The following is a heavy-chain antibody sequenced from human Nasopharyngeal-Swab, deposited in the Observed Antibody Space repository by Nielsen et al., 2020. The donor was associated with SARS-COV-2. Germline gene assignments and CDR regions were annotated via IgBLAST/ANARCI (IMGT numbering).Heavy chain of an antibody. D-gene: IGHD2-8*02. CDR2: FDPEDGKT. CDR1: GSTLIDLS. Sequence: ASVNVSCKLSGSTLIDLSIHWVRPAPGKGLEWMGGFDPEDGKTAYSQRVQGRLTLTEDTSTDTAFMDLSGLRSEDTAVYYCVTYTQRGSYLLGGYDYSYYMDVGGKGTTVTVS. CDR3: VTYTQRGSYLLGGYDYSYYMDV. J-gene: IGHJ6*03. V-gene: IGHV1-24*01.